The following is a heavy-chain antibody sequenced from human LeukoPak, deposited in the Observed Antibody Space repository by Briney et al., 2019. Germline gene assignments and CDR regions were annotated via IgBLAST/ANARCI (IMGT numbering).Heavy chain of an antibody. CDR3: ARKTGGYPSWFDP. CDR2: IWYDGSNK. J-gene: IGHJ5*02. CDR1: GFTFSSYG. V-gene: IGHV3-33*01. D-gene: IGHD1-14*01. Sequence: GRSLRLSCAASGFTFSSYGMHWVRQAPGKGLEWVAVIWYDGSNKYYADSVKGRFTISRDNAKNSLYLQMNSLRAEDTAVYYCARKTGGYPSWFDPWGQGTLVTVSS.